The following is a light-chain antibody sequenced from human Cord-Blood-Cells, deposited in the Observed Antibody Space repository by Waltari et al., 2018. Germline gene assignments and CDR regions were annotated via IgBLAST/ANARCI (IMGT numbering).Light chain of an antibody. J-gene: IGLJ3*02. Sequence: QSALTQPASVSGSPGQSLTISCTRTSSDVGGYNHVSWYQQNPGKAPKLMIYDVNNRPSGVSNRFSGSKSGNTASLTISGLQAEDEADYYCSSYTSSSTWVFGGGTKLTVL. CDR2: DVN. CDR3: SSYTSSSTWV. CDR1: SSDVGGYNH. V-gene: IGLV2-14*03.